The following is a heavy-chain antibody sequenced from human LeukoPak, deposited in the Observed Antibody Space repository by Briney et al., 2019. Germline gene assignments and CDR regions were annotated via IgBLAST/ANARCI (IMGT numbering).Heavy chain of an antibody. V-gene: IGHV3-11*06. CDR1: GFTFSDYY. CDR2: ISSSSSYT. J-gene: IGHJ4*02. Sequence: PGGSLRLSCAASGFTFSDYYMSWIRQAPGKGLEWVSYISSSSSYTNYADSVKGRFTISRDNAKNSLYLQMNSLRAEDTAVYYCATYSGGFLYYFDYWGQGTLVTVSS. D-gene: IGHD1-26*01. CDR3: ATYSGGFLYYFDY.